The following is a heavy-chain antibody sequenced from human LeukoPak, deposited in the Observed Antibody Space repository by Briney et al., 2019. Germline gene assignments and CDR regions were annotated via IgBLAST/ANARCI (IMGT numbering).Heavy chain of an antibody. CDR1: GGSISRSSYY. CDR2: IYYSGST. J-gene: IGHJ4*02. CDR3: ARLLYDRSGYYYFDY. V-gene: IGHV4-39*01. Sequence: SETLSLTCTVSGGSISRSSYYWGWLRPPPGKGLEWIGSIYYSGSTYDNPSLNRRVTISVDTSKNQVSLKLSSVTAADTGVYYCARLLYDRSGYYYFDYWGQGTLVTVSS. D-gene: IGHD3-22*01.